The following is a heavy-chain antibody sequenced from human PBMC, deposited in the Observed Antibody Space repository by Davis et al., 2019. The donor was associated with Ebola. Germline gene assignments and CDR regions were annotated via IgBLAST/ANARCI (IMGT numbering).Heavy chain of an antibody. CDR2: ISSSSSYI. Sequence: GESLKISCAASGFTFSSYSMNWVRQAPGKGLEWVSSISSSSSYIYYADSVKGRFTLSRDNAKNSLYLQMNSLRAEDTAVYYCARGVVGDTHGMDVWGQGTTVTVSS. D-gene: IGHD1-26*01. V-gene: IGHV3-21*01. CDR1: GFTFSSYS. J-gene: IGHJ6*02. CDR3: ARGVVGDTHGMDV.